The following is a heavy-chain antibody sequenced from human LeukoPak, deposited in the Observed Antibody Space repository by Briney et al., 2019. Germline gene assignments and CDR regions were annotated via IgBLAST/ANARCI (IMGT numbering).Heavy chain of an antibody. D-gene: IGHD5-12*01. Sequence: GGSLRLSCAASGFTFSSYAMSWVRQAPGKGLEWASAISGSGGSTYYADSVKGRFTISRDNSKNTLYLQMNSLRAEDTAVYYCAKDGTRWLQFPRKNYFDYWGQGTLVTVSS. V-gene: IGHV3-23*01. CDR2: ISGSGGST. CDR1: GFTFSSYA. J-gene: IGHJ4*02. CDR3: AKDGTRWLQFPRKNYFDY.